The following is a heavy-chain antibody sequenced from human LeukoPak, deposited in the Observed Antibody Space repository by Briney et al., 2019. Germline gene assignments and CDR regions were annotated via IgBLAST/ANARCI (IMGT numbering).Heavy chain of an antibody. V-gene: IGHV4-34*01. Sequence: KPSETLSLTCAVYGGSFSGYYWSWIRQPPGKGLEWIGEISHSGSTNYNPSLKSRVTISVDTSKNQFSLKLSSVTAADTAVYYCARGRSYYDSSGFPEFDYWGQGTLVTVSS. J-gene: IGHJ4*02. CDR1: GGSFSGYY. CDR3: ARGRSYYDSSGFPEFDY. CDR2: ISHSGST. D-gene: IGHD3-22*01.